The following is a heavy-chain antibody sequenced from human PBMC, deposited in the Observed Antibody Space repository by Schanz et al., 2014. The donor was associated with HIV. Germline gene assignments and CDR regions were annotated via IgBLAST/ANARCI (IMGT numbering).Heavy chain of an antibody. V-gene: IGHV1-18*04. J-gene: IGHJ5*02. Sequence: QVQLVQSGAEVKKPGASVKVSCKASGYTFTSYYIHWVRQAPGQGLDWMGWISPYNGDRKYDRKIQGRVTLTTDTSTNTAYMELRSLRSDDTAVYYCARGQDWPGPQLDHWGHGTLVIVSS. CDR2: ISPYNGDR. CDR1: GYTFTSYY. CDR3: ARGQDWPGPQLDH. D-gene: IGHD3-9*01.